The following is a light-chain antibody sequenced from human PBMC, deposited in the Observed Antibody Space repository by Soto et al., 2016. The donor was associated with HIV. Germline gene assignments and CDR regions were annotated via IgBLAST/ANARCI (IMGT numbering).Light chain of an antibody. CDR2: QDT. Sequence: SYELTQPPLVSVSPGQTASITCSGDKLGDKYVCWYQQKPGQSPVLVIYQDTKRPSGIPERFSGSNSGNTATLTISGTQTLDEADYYCQAWDSSTAVVFGGGTKLTVL. V-gene: IGLV3-1*01. CDR1: KLGDKY. CDR3: QAWDSSTAVV. J-gene: IGLJ2*01.